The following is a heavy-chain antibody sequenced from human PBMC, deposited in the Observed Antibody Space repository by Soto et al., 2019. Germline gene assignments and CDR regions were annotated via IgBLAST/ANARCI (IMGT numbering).Heavy chain of an antibody. CDR1: GFTFSSYA. CDR2: ISYDGSNK. J-gene: IGHJ4*02. Sequence: GGSLRLSCAASGFTFSSYAMHWVRQAPGKGLEWVAVISYDGSNKYYVDSVKGRFTISRDNSKNTLYLQMNSLRAEDTAVYYCASAGLLYYFDYWGQGTLVTVSS. CDR3: ASAGLLYYFDY. V-gene: IGHV3-30-3*01.